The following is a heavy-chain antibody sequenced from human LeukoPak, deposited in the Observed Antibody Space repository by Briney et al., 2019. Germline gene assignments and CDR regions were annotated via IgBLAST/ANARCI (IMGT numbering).Heavy chain of an antibody. Sequence: PGGSLRLSCAASGFSFSGYWMHWVRQAPGKGLVWVSRIIGDGSFTNYADSVKGRFTISRDNAKDTLYLQLNSLRVEDTGVYYCTRDPGRNWFDPWGQGTLVTVSS. CDR2: IIGDGSFT. J-gene: IGHJ5*02. CDR1: GFSFSGYW. D-gene: IGHD1-26*01. V-gene: IGHV3-74*01. CDR3: TRDPGRNWFDP.